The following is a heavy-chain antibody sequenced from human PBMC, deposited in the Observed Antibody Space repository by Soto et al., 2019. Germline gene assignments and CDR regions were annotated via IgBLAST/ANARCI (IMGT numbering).Heavy chain of an antibody. J-gene: IGHJ6*02. CDR2: IIPIFGTA. D-gene: IGHD3-10*01. V-gene: IGHV1-69*01. CDR3: VRSFYGSGTHYYYYYGMDV. CDR1: GGTFSSYA. Sequence: QVQLVQSGAEVKKPGSSVKVSCKASGGTFSSYAISWVRQAPGQGLEWMGGIIPIFGTANYAQKFQGRVTITADESTSTAYMELSSLRSEDTAVYYCVRSFYGSGTHYYYYYGMDVWGQGTTVTVSS.